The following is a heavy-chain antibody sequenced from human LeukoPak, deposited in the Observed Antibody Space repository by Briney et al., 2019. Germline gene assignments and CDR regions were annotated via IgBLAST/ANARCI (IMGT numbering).Heavy chain of an antibody. J-gene: IGHJ4*02. CDR3: TRENAAFSPFGY. CDR2: INNSGST. Sequence: PSETLSLTCAVYGGSFSGYYWSWIRQPPGKGLEWIGEINNSGSTNYNPSLKSRVTISADTSKNQFSLKLSSVTAADTAVYYCTRENAAFSPFGYWGQGTLVTV. V-gene: IGHV4-34*01. D-gene: IGHD6-25*01. CDR1: GGSFSGYY.